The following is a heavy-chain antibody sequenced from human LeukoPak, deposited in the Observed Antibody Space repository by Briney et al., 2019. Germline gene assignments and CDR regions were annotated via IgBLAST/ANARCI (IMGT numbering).Heavy chain of an antibody. Sequence: GGSLRLSCAASGFTFSSYSMNWVRQAPGNGLKWVSSISSSSSYIYYADSVKGRFTISRDNAKNSLYLQMNSLRAEDTAVYYCASPAQGEDFWGQGTLVTVSS. CDR2: ISSSSSYI. D-gene: IGHD2-21*01. CDR1: GFTFSSYS. J-gene: IGHJ4*02. CDR3: ASPAQGEDF. V-gene: IGHV3-21*01.